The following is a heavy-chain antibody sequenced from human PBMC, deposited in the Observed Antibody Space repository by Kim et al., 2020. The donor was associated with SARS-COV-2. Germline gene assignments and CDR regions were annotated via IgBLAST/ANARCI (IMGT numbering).Heavy chain of an antibody. D-gene: IGHD3-3*01. J-gene: IGHJ2*01. CDR1: GFTFSSYW. V-gene: IGHV3-7*01. Sequence: GGSLRLSCAASGFTFSSYWMSWVRQAPGKGLEWVANIKRDGSEQYYVDSVRGRFTISRDNAKNSLYLQMNSLRAEDTAVYYCARRITISGVPIRRYFDLWGRGTLVTVYS. CDR2: IKRDGSEQ. CDR3: ARRITISGVPIRRYFDL.